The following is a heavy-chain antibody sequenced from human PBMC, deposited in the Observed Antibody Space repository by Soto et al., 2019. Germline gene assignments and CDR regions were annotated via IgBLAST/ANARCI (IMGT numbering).Heavy chain of an antibody. D-gene: IGHD3-10*01. Sequence: EVQLVETGGGLIQPGGSLRLSCAASGFTVSSNYMSWVRQAPGKGLEWVSVIYSGGSTYYADSVKGRFTISRDNSKNTLYLQMNSLRAEDTAVYYCARAKTRPGDHPTPFDYWGQGTLVTVSS. CDR2: IYSGGST. CDR3: ARAKTRPGDHPTPFDY. V-gene: IGHV3-53*02. J-gene: IGHJ4*02. CDR1: GFTVSSNY.